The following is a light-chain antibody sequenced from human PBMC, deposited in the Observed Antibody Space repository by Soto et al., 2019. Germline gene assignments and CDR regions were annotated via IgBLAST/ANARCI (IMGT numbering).Light chain of an antibody. Sequence: QSVLTQPASVSGPPGQSITISCTGTSSDVGGYDYVSWYQQHPDKAPKFMIYEVTNRPSGVSHRFSGSKSGNTASLTISGLQAEDEADYYCSSYTTARTYVFGTGTKVTVL. CDR2: EVT. CDR1: SSDVGGYDY. CDR3: SSYTTARTYV. V-gene: IGLV2-14*01. J-gene: IGLJ1*01.